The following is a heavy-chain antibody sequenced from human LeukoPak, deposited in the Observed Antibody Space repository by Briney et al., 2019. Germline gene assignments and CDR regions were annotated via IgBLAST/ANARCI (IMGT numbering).Heavy chain of an antibody. J-gene: IGHJ1*01. V-gene: IGHV3-43*02. Sequence: GGSLRLSCAASGFTFDDYAMHWIRQAPGKGLEWVSLISGDGGSTFYADSVKGRFTISRDNSKNTLYLQMNSLRAEDTAVYYCAKEPYCSSTSCIGEYFQRWGQGTLVTVSS. CDR3: AKEPYCSSTSCIGEYFQR. CDR2: ISGDGGST. D-gene: IGHD2-2*01. CDR1: GFTFDDYA.